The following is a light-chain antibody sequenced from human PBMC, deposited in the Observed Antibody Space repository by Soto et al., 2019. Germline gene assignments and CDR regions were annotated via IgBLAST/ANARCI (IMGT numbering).Light chain of an antibody. CDR2: LNSDGSY. J-gene: IGLJ1*01. CDR3: QTWGTGIHV. V-gene: IGLV4-69*01. CDR1: SGHSNYA. Sequence: QPVLTQSPSASASLGASVKLTCTLSSGHSNYAIAWHQQQPEKGPRYLMKLNSDGSYFKGDGIPDRFSGSSSGAERYLTISSLQSEDEADYYCQTWGTGIHVFGTGTKLTVL.